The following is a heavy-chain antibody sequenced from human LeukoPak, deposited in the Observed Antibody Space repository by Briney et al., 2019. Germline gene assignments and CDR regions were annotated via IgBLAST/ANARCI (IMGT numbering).Heavy chain of an antibody. Sequence: SETLSLTCTVSGGSISSGSYYWSWIRQPAGKGLEWIGRIYTSGSTNYNPSLKSRVTISVDTSKNQFSLKLSSVTAADTAVYYCARRFYSSSWLYWGQGTLVTVSS. CDR2: IYTSGST. CDR1: GGSISSGSYY. V-gene: IGHV4-61*02. CDR3: ARRFYSSSWLY. J-gene: IGHJ4*02. D-gene: IGHD6-13*01.